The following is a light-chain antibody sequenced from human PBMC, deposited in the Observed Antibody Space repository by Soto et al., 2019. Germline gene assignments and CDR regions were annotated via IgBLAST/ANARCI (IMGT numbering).Light chain of an antibody. CDR2: GAS. J-gene: IGKJ1*01. CDR3: QQYVSSPLT. Sequence: EIVLTQSPGTLSLSPGEGATLSCRASQSVSNNYLAWYQQKPGQAPRLVISGASSRATAIPDRFSGSGSGTDFTLTISRLEPEDFAVYYCQQYVSSPLTFGQGTKVEI. CDR1: QSVSNNY. V-gene: IGKV3-20*01.